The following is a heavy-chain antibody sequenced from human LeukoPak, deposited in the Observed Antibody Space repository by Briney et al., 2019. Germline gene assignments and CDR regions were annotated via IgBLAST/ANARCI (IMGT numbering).Heavy chain of an antibody. CDR3: AKDTVAVAALFDP. CDR2: ISGSGSGT. D-gene: IGHD6-19*01. V-gene: IGHV3-23*01. Sequence: GGSLRLSCAASGFTFSSYAMSWVRQAPGKGLEWLSSISGSGSGTYYADSVRGRFTISRDNSKNTLYLQMNSLRAEDTAVYYCAKDTVAVAALFDPWGQGTLVTVSS. CDR1: GFTFSSYA. J-gene: IGHJ5*02.